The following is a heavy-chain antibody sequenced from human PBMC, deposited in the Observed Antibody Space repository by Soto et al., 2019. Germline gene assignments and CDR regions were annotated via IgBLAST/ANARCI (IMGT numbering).Heavy chain of an antibody. CDR3: AREYTAWPLAYGLDV. J-gene: IGHJ6*02. D-gene: IGHD2-2*02. CDR2: ISSRSDI. Sequence: ETLSLTCTVSGGSISTYSINWVRQAPGKGLEWVSSISSRSDIYYADSVKGRFTISRDNAKNSVSLQMNSLRAEDTAVYYCAREYTAWPLAYGLDVWGQGTTVTVSS. V-gene: IGHV3-21*01. CDR1: GGSISTYS.